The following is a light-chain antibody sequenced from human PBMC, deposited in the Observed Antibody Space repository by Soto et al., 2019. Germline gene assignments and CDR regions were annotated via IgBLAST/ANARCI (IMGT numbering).Light chain of an antibody. CDR1: QSVSSNY. CDR2: DAS. J-gene: IGKJ1*01. V-gene: IGKV3D-20*01. Sequence: EIVLTHSPATLSFSPGEIATLSFWASQSVSSNYLAWYQQKPGLAPRLLIYDASNRATGIPDRFSGSGSGTDFTLTISRLEPEDSAVYYCQQYGSSRTFGQGTKVDIK. CDR3: QQYGSSRT.